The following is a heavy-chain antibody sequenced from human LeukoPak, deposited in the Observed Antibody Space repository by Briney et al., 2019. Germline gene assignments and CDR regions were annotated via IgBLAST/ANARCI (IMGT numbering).Heavy chain of an antibody. D-gene: IGHD1-26*01. J-gene: IGHJ6*02. CDR3: ARDPLSVVGATQDYYYGMDV. CDR2: INAGNGNT. Sequence: ASVKVSCKASGYTFTSYAMHWVRQAPGQRLEWMGWINAGNGNTKYSQKFQGRVTITRDTSASTAYMELSSLRSEDTAVYYCARDPLSVVGATQDYYYGMDVWGQGTTVTVSS. V-gene: IGHV1-3*01. CDR1: GYTFTSYA.